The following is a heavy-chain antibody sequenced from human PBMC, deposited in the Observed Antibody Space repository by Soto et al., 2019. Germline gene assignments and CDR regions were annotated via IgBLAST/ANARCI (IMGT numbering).Heavy chain of an antibody. CDR3: ASSVVGATGHTDFDH. CDR1: GGSISSNNYF. Sequence: QLQESGPGLVKPSETLSLTCSVSGGSISSNNYFWGWIRQPPGKGLEFVGSVHYSGGTYYKPALKSRVTVSLDTSKNQFSLRLMSVSAADTAVYYCASSVVGATGHTDFDHWGQGTLVTVSS. CDR2: VHYSGGT. J-gene: IGHJ4*02. V-gene: IGHV4-39*01. D-gene: IGHD2-15*01.